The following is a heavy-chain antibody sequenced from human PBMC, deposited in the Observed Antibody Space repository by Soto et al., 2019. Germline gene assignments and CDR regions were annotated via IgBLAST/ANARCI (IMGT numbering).Heavy chain of an antibody. CDR1: GGTFSSYA. J-gene: IGHJ6*02. V-gene: IGHV1-69*01. CDR3: ARVSRPTAHMAYYFYGMDV. Sequence: QVQLVQSGAEVKKPGSSVKVSCKASGGTFSSYAISWVRQAPGQGHEWMGGIIPIFGTANYAQKFQGRVTITADESTSTAYMELSSLRSEDTAVYYCARVSRPTAHMAYYFYGMDVWGQGTTVTVSS. CDR2: IIPIFGTA. D-gene: IGHD2-21*02.